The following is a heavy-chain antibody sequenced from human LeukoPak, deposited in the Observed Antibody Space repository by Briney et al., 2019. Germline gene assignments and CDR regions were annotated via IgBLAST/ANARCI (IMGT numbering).Heavy chain of an antibody. D-gene: IGHD5-18*01. CDR1: GFTFSNHG. CDR3: AKARQLWTLNDAFDI. J-gene: IGHJ3*02. Sequence: GGSLRLSCAASGFTFSNHGMHWVRQAPGKGLEWVAVISYDGSNEYYADSVKGRFTISRDNSKNTLYLQMNSLRAEDTAVYFCAKARQLWTLNDAFDIWGQGTMVTVSS. CDR2: ISYDGSNE. V-gene: IGHV3-30*18.